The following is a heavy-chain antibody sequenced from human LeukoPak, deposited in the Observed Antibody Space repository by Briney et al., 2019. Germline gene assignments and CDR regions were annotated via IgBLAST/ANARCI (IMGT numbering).Heavy chain of an antibody. D-gene: IGHD2-21*02. V-gene: IGHV4-59*08. CDR3: ARLNSDQGARKYYFDY. CDR1: GGSISSYY. J-gene: IGHJ4*02. CDR2: IYYSGST. Sequence: NASETLSLTCTVSGGSISSYYWSWIRQPPGKGLEWIGYIYYSGSTNYNPSLKSRVTISVDTSKNQFSLKLSSVTAADTAVYYCARLNSDQGARKYYFDYWGQGTLVTVSS.